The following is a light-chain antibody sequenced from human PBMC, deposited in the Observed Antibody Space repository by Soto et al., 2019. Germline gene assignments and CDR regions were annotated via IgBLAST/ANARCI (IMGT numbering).Light chain of an antibody. J-gene: IGKJ1*01. V-gene: IGKV3-20*01. CDR2: GAS. Sequence: EIVLTQSPGTLSLSPGERATLSCRSSQSIGSSYLAWYQQKPGQAPRLLIYGASSRATGIPDRFSGSGSGTEFTLTISRLEPEDFAVYYCQQYGSSPWTFGQGTKVDI. CDR1: QSIGSSY. CDR3: QQYGSSPWT.